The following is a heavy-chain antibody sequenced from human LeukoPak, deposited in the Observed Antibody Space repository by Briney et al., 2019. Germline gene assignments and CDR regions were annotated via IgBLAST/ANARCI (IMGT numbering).Heavy chain of an antibody. J-gene: IGHJ4*02. CDR3: ARSLASKPRYFDY. CDR2: IIPIFGTA. Sequence: SVKVSCKVSGGTFSTYAISWVRQAPGQGLEWMGGIIPIFGTANYAQKFQGRVTITTDESTSTAYMELSSLRSEDTAVYYCARSLASKPRYFDYWGQGTLVTVSS. V-gene: IGHV1-69*05. CDR1: GGTFSTYA.